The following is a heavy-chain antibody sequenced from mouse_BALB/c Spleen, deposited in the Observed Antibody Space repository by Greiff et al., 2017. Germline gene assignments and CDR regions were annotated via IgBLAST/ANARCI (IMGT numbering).Heavy chain of an antibody. CDR3: ARKAPYNTYAMDY. D-gene: IGHD1-3*01. J-gene: IGHJ4*01. CDR1: GYSITSGYS. V-gene: IGHV3-1*02. CDR2: IHYSGST. Sequence: EVQRVESGPDLVKPSQSLSLTCTVTGYSITSGYSWHWIRQFPGNKLEWMGYIHYSGSTNHNPSLKSRISITRDTSKNQFFLHLNSVTTEDSATYYCARKAPYNTYAMDYWGQGTSVTVSS.